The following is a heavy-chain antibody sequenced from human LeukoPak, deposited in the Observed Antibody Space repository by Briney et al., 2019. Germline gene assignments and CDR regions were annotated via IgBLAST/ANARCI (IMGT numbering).Heavy chain of an antibody. D-gene: IGHD6-19*01. V-gene: IGHV1-69*04. CDR3: AREDIAVAGTSYFDY. CDR1: GYTFTSYY. CDR2: IIPILGIA. Sequence: SVKVSCKASGYTFTSYYMHWVRQAPGQGLEWMGRIIPILGIANYAQKFQGRVTITADKSTSTAYMELSSLRSEDTAVYYCAREDIAVAGTSYFDYWGQGTLVTVSS. J-gene: IGHJ4*02.